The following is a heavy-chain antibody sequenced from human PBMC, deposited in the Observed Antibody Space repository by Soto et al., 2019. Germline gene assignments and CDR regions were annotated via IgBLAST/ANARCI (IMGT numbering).Heavy chain of an antibody. J-gene: IGHJ5*02. CDR1: GYTFTSYG. D-gene: IGHD2-21*01. CDR2: ISAYNGNT. V-gene: IGHV1-18*01. Sequence: ASVKVSCKASGYTFTSYGSSWVRQAPGQGLEWMGWISAYNGNTNYAQKLQGRVTMTTDTSTSTAYMELRSLRSDDTAVYYCARDIVVVIAIRTNNWFDPWGQGTLVHRLL. CDR3: ARDIVVVIAIRTNNWFDP.